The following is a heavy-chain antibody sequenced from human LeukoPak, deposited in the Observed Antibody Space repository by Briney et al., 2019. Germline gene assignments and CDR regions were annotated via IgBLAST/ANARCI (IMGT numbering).Heavy chain of an antibody. J-gene: IGHJ6*03. CDR1: GYTFTSYD. CDR3: AVGYYDFWSGYPKQYYYYYYMDV. V-gene: IGHV1-8*01. Sequence: ASVKVSCKASGYTFTSYDINWVRQATGQGLEWMGWMNPNSGNTGYAQKFQGRVTITADESTSTAYMELSSLRSEDTAVYYCAVGYYDFWSGYPKQYYYYYYMDVWGKGTTVTVSS. CDR2: MNPNSGNT. D-gene: IGHD3-3*01.